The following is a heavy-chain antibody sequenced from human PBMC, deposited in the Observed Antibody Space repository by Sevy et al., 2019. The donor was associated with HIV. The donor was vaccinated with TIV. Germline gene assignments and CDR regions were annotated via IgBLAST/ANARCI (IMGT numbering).Heavy chain of an antibody. J-gene: IGHJ3*02. Sequence: GGSLRLSCAASGFTFTSYAMSWVRQTPGKGLEWVSGLSGGVGSPFYADSVKGRFTISRDNSKNTLYLQMNSLRAEDTAIYYCAKDRIWELGDAFDIWGQGTMVTVSS. CDR1: GFTFTSYA. CDR2: LSGGVGSP. CDR3: AKDRIWELGDAFDI. D-gene: IGHD1-26*01. V-gene: IGHV3-23*01.